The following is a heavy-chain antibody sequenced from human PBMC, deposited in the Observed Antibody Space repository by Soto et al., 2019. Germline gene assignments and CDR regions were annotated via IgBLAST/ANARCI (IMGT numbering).Heavy chain of an antibody. CDR3: ARGVHYDSSGYYYFY. CDR2: IIPIFGTA. Sequence: GASVKVSCKASGGTFNKYAISWVRQAPGQGLEWMGGIIPIFGTANYAQKFQGRVTITADESTSTAYMELRSLRSGDTAVYYCARGVHYDSSGYYYFYWGQGTLVTVSS. D-gene: IGHD3-22*01. CDR1: GGTFNKYA. J-gene: IGHJ4*02. V-gene: IGHV1-69*13.